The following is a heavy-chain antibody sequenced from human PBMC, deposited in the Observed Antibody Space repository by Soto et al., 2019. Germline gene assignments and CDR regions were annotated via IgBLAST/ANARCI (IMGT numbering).Heavy chain of an antibody. J-gene: IGHJ5*02. Sequence: ASVKVSCKASGYTFTSYYMHWVRQAPGQGLEWMGIINPSGGSTSYAQKFQGRVTMTRDTSTSTVYMELSSLRSEDTAVYYCARETYYYDSSDSYSDPNWFDPWGQGTLVTVSS. V-gene: IGHV1-46*01. CDR2: INPSGGST. D-gene: IGHD3-22*01. CDR3: ARETYYYDSSDSYSDPNWFDP. CDR1: GYTFTSYY.